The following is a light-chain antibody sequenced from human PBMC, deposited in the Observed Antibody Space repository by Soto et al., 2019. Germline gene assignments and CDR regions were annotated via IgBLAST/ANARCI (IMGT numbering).Light chain of an antibody. V-gene: IGLV2-23*01. Sequence: QSALTQPASVSGSPGQSITISCTGTSSDVGSYNLVSWYQHHPGKAPKLMIYEGSKRPSGVSNRFSGSKSGNTASLTISGLQAEDEADYYCCSYAGSSPLFGGGTKLTVL. CDR2: EGS. CDR1: SSDVGSYNL. J-gene: IGLJ2*01. CDR3: CSYAGSSPL.